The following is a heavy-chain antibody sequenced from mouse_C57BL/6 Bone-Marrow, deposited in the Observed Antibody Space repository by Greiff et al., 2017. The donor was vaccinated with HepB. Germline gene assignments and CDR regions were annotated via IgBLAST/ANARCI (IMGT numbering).Heavy chain of an antibody. J-gene: IGHJ3*01. D-gene: IGHD2-4*01. Sequence: QVQLQQPGAELVRPGSSVKLSCKASGYTFTSYWMHWVKQRPIQGLEWIGNIDPSDSETHYNQKFKDKATLTVDNSSSTAYMQLSSLTSEDSAVYYCARSRVYDYPFAYWGQGTLVTVSA. CDR3: ARSRVYDYPFAY. CDR2: IDPSDSET. CDR1: GYTFTSYW. V-gene: IGHV1-52*01.